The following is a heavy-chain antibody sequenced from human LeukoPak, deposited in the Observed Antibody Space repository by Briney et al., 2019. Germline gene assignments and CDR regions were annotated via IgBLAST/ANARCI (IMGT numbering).Heavy chain of an antibody. CDR2: VKTDGSTT. CDR1: GFTFSSYW. D-gene: IGHD4-11*01. CDR3: ARSTGEGFDL. J-gene: IGHJ5*02. Sequence: PGGSLRLSCAASGFTFSSYWMHWVRQAPAKGLVWVSRVKTDGSTTTYADSVKGRFTISRDNAKNTLYLQMDSLRDEDTAMYYCARSTGEGFDLWGQGTLATVSS. V-gene: IGHV3-74*01.